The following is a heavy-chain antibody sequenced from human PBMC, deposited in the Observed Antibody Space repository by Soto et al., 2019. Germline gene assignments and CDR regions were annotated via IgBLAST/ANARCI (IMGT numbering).Heavy chain of an antibody. D-gene: IGHD3-10*01. V-gene: IGHV3-30-3*01. CDR2: ISYDGSNK. Sequence: QVQLVESGGGVVQPGRSLRLSCAASGFTFSSYAMHWVRQAPGKGLEWVAVISYDGSNKYYADSVKGRFTISRDNSKNTLYLQMNSLRAEDTAVYYCARMLWFGGQGTLVTVSS. CDR3: ARMLWF. J-gene: IGHJ4*02. CDR1: GFTFSSYA.